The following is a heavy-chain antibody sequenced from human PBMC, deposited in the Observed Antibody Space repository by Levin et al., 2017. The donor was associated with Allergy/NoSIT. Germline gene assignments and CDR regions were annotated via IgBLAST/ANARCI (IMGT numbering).Heavy chain of an antibody. V-gene: IGHV3-33*01. J-gene: IGHJ6*03. CDR2: IWYDGSNK. Sequence: QPGGSLRLSCAASGFTFSSYGMHWVRQAPGKGLEWVAVIWYDGSNKYYADSVKGRFTISRDNSKNTLYLQMNSLRAEDTAVYYCARARGYYYYYMDVWGKGTTVTVSS. D-gene: IGHD3-10*01. CDR1: GFTFSSYG. CDR3: ARARGYYYYYMDV.